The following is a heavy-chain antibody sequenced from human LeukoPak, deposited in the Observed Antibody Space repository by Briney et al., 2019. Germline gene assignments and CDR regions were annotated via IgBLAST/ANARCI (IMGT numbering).Heavy chain of an antibody. V-gene: IGHV4-39*07. D-gene: IGHD2-15*01. Sequence: SETLSLTCTVSGGSISSSSYYWGWIRQPPGKGLEWIGSIYYSGSTYYNPSLKSRVTISVDTSKNQFSLKLSSVTAADTAVYYCAREVQGIYFDYWGQGTLVTASS. J-gene: IGHJ4*02. CDR2: IYYSGST. CDR1: GGSISSSSYY. CDR3: AREVQGIYFDY.